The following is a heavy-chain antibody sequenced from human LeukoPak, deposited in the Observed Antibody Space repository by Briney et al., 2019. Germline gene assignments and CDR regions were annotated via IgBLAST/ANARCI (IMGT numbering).Heavy chain of an antibody. CDR2: IKHDGIQK. J-gene: IGHJ4*02. V-gene: IGHV3-7*01. CDR3: ARDDSDY. Sequence: GKGLEWVAGIKHDGIQKFYVDSVKGRFTISRDTAKNSLYLQMNSLRAEDTAVYYCARDDSDYWGQGTLVTVSS. D-gene: IGHD2-21*01.